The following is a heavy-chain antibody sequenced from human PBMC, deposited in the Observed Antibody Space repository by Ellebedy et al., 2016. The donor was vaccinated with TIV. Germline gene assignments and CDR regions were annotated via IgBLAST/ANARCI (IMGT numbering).Heavy chain of an antibody. CDR2: ISVTGTTI. D-gene: IGHD4-23*01. CDR1: GFTFSDYY. CDR3: ARGNPWLDP. V-gene: IGHV3-11*01. J-gene: IGHJ5*02. Sequence: GESLKISCAASGFTFSDYYMSWIRQAPGKGLEWVSYISVTGTTIYYADSVKGRFTISRDNAKNSLYLQMNSLRAEDTAVYYCARGNPWLDPWGQGTLVTVSA.